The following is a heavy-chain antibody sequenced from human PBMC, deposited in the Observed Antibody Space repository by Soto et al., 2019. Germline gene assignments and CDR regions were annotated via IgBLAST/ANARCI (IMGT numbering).Heavy chain of an antibody. CDR3: ARDGGIAARHYYGMDV. Sequence: EVLLVESGGGLVQPGGSLRLSCAASAFTFSAHNMVWVRQAPGKGLEWVGRSRNKANNYATEYAASVKGRFTISRDDSKNSLYLQMNILKTEDTAVYYCARDGGIAARHYYGMDVWVQGTTVTVSS. J-gene: IGHJ6*02. CDR1: AFTFSAHN. V-gene: IGHV3-72*01. CDR2: SRNKANNYAT. D-gene: IGHD6-6*01.